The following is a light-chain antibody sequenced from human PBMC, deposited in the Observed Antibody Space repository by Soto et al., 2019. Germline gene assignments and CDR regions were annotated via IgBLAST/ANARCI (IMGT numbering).Light chain of an antibody. CDR2: WAS. V-gene: IGKV4-1*01. CDR1: QSVLYSSNNKNY. J-gene: IGKJ5*01. CDR3: QQRSNWPIT. Sequence: DIVMTQSPDSLAVSLGERATINCKSSQSVLYSSNNKNYLNWYQQKPGQPPKLLIYWASTRESGVPDRFSGSGVGPGFTSTIRSLEPEDFAVYYCQQRSNWPITFGQGTRLEIK.